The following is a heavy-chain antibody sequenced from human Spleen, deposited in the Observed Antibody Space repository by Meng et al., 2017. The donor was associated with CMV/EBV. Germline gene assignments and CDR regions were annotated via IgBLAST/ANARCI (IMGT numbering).Heavy chain of an antibody. CDR3: ARDGLTGNYYDGSGLDY. CDR1: FTFSTYA. J-gene: IGHJ4*02. CDR2: MSYRGSNT. D-gene: IGHD3-22*01. V-gene: IGHV3-30*04. Sequence: FTFSTYAIHWVRQAPGKGLEWVAVMSYRGSNTYYADSVKGRFTISRDNAKNMLYLQMSSLRGEDTALYYRARDGLTGNYYDGSGLDYWGQGTLVTVSS.